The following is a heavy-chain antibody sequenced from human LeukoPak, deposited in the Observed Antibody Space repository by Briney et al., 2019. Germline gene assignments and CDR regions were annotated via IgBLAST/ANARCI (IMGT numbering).Heavy chain of an antibody. CDR1: GGTFSSYA. J-gene: IGHJ4*02. CDR3: ARGSYYDSSGYYPDY. D-gene: IGHD3-22*01. Sequence: SVKVSCKASGGTFSSYAISWVRQAPGQGPEWMGRIIPTLGIANYAQKFQGRVTITADKSTSTAYMELSSLRSEDTAVYYCARGSYYDSSGYYPDYWGQGTLVTVSS. V-gene: IGHV1-69*04. CDR2: IIPTLGIA.